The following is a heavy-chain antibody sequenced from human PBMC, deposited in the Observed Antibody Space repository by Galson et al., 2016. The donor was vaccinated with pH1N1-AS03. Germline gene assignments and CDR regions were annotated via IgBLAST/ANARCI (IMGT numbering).Heavy chain of an antibody. CDR3: ARPGPETMSTRSGFAD. D-gene: IGHD1-14*01. J-gene: IGHJ4*02. CDR2: IDPSDSYV. V-gene: IGHV5-10-1*01. Sequence: QSGAEVKKPGESLRISCKGFGYSFPNYWISWVRQMPGKGLEWIGRIDPSDSYVHYSPSFRGHVTISADMSITTASLQWSSLKASDTGIYYCARPGPETMSTRSGFADWGQGTLVGVSS. CDR1: GYSFPNYW.